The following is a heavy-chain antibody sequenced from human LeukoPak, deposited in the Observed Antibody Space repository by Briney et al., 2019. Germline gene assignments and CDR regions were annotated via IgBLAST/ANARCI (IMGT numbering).Heavy chain of an antibody. Sequence: NPSQTLSLTCTVPGGSISSSSYYWAWIRQPPGKGLEWVGSGYFSGSTYYNPSLKSRGTISVDASKNQFSLKLSSVTAADTAVYYCARILADAKTDYFDCWGQGTLVTVSS. V-gene: IGHV4-39*01. D-gene: IGHD3-3*02. CDR3: ARILADAKTDYFDC. J-gene: IGHJ4*02. CDR2: GYFSGST. CDR1: GGSISSSSYY.